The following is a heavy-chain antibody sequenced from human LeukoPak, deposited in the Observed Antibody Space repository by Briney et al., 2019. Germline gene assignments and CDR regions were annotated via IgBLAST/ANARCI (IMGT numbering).Heavy chain of an antibody. CDR1: GFTLSTYA. CDR3: TKGAGGSCGLYYLDY. D-gene: IGHD1-26*01. V-gene: IGHV3-23*01. CDR2: TSSSDAGT. J-gene: IGHJ4*02. Sequence: GGSLRLSCAASGFTLSTYAMSWVRQTPGKGLEWVAATSSSDAGTYHADSVRGRFTISRDNSKNRVYLQMNTLRAEDTAVYYCTKGAGGSCGLYYLDYWGQGTLVIVSS.